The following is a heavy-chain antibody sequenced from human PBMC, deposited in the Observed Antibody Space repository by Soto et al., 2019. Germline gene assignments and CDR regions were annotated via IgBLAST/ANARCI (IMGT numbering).Heavy chain of an antibody. J-gene: IGHJ5*02. CDR3: AHFLATRHDGNSFDP. CDR1: GSSLRTSGVG. D-gene: IGHD1-1*01. V-gene: IGHV2-5*02. Sequence: QITLKESGPTLVKPTQTLTLTCTLSGSSLRTSGVGVAWIRQPPGKALEWVALIYWDDDKRYSPSLKSRLTITKDTSNTQVVLTMTNMEPVDTGTYFCAHFLATRHDGNSFDPWGQGTLVTVSS. CDR2: IYWDDDK.